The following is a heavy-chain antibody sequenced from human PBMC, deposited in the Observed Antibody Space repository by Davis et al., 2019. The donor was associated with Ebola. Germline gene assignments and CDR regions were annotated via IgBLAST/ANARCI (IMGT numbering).Heavy chain of an antibody. CDR2: IYSSGST. D-gene: IGHD5-18*01. Sequence: MPSETLSLTCTVSGGSISSSSYYWGWIRQPPGKGLEWIGNIYSSGSTYYNPSLKSPVTISVDTSKNQFSLKLSSVTAADTAMYYCARGHSYGSMVYGMDVWGQGTTVTVSS. J-gene: IGHJ6*02. CDR1: GGSISSSSYY. V-gene: IGHV4-39*01. CDR3: ARGHSYGSMVYGMDV.